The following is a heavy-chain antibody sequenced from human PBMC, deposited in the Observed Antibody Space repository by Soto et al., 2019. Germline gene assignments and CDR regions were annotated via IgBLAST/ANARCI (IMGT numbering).Heavy chain of an antibody. V-gene: IGHV4-31*03. CDR2: IYYNGNT. D-gene: IGHD4-17*01. CDR1: GVSITSGAYY. J-gene: IGHJ3*01. Sequence: VQLQESGPGLVMPSQTLSLTCTLSGVSITSGAYYWTWVRQHPGKGLEWIGYIYYNGNTYFSPSLKSRLTISIDTSKNQFSLKLSSVTAADTAMYYCARARLRAVYAFDFWGQGTMVTVSS. CDR3: ARARLRAVYAFDF.